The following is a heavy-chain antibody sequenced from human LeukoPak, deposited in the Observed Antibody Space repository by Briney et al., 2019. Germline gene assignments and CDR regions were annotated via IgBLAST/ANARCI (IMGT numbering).Heavy chain of an antibody. J-gene: IGHJ3*02. Sequence: GWSLRLSCAASGLTFSSYSMNWVRQAPGKGLEWVSSISSSSSYIYYADSVKGRFTISRDNAKNSLYLQMNSLRAEDSAVYYCAREISVAGLPIWGQGTMVTVSS. D-gene: IGHD6-19*01. V-gene: IGHV3-21*01. CDR1: GLTFSSYS. CDR3: AREISVAGLPI. CDR2: ISSSSSYI.